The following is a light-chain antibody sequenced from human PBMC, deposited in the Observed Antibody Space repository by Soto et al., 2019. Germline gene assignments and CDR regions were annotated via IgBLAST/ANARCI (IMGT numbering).Light chain of an antibody. CDR2: GAS. Sequence: EIVLTQSPGTLSLSPGERATLSCRASQSVSSSYLAWYQQKPGQAPRPLIYGASSRATGIPDRFSGSGSGTEFTLPISRLEPEAFAVYYCLQYGSSPYTFGQGTKLEIK. J-gene: IGKJ2*01. CDR1: QSVSSSY. CDR3: LQYGSSPYT. V-gene: IGKV3-20*01.